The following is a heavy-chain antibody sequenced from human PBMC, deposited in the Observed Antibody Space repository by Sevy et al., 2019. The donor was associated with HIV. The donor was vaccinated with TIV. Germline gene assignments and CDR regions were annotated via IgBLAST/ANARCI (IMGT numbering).Heavy chain of an antibody. CDR2: IYYTGST. J-gene: IGHJ4*01. D-gene: IGHD6-19*01. Sequence: SETLSLTCTVSGDSISSNNFYWGWVRQPPEKGLEWVGSIYYTGSTYYNPSLKSRVTISVDTSKNQFSLKLTSVTAADTAVYYCAREAVTLDYWGQGTLVTVSS. V-gene: IGHV4-39*02. CDR3: AREAVTLDY. CDR1: GDSISSNNFY.